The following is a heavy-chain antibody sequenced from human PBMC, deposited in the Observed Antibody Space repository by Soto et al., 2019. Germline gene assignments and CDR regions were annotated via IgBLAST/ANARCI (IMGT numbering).Heavy chain of an antibody. D-gene: IGHD6-25*01. V-gene: IGHV4-31*03. CDR3: AREAARPYAAPGSLDY. CDR1: GGSISSGGYY. CDR2: IYYSGST. Sequence: QVQLQESGPGLVKPSQTLSLTCTVSGGSISSGGYYWSWIRQHPGKGLEWIGYIYYSGSTYYNPSLKRRVTRSVDTSKNQFSLKLSSVTAADTAVYYCAREAARPYAAPGSLDYWGQGTLVTVSS. J-gene: IGHJ4*02.